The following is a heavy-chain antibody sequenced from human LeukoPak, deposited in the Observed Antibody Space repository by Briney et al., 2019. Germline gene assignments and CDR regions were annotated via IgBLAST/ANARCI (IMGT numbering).Heavy chain of an antibody. CDR2: INPNSGGT. CDR1: GYTFTGYY. V-gene: IGHV1-2*02. CDR3: ARGEIVVVVAAMTIDAFDI. D-gene: IGHD2-15*01. Sequence: ASVKVSCKASGYTFTGYYMHWVRQAPGQGLEWMGWINPNSGGTNYAQKFQGRVTMTRDTSISTAYMELSRLRSDDTAVYYCARGEIVVVVAAMTIDAFDIWGQGTMVTVSS. J-gene: IGHJ3*02.